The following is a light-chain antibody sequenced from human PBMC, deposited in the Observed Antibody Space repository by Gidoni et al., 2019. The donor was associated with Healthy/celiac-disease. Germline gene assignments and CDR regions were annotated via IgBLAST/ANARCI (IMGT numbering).Light chain of an antibody. J-gene: IGKJ2*03. CDR2: GAS. CDR3: QQYGSSSLYS. CDR1: QSVSSSY. V-gene: IGKV3-20*01. Sequence: IVLTQSPGTLSLSPGERATLSCRASQSVSSSYLAWYQQKPGQAPRLLIYGASSRATGIPDRFSGSGSGTDFTLTISRLEPEDFAVYYCQQYGSSSLYSFGQXTKLEIK.